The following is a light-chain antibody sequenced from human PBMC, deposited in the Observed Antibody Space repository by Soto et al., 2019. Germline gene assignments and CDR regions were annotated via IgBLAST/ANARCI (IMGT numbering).Light chain of an antibody. CDR3: QSDDSNSVV. Sequence: QSVLTQPPSVSGAPGQRVTISCTGSSSNIGAGYDVHWYQQLPGTAPKLLIYGNTNRPSGVTDRFSGSKSGTSASLAITGQQAEEEADYYCQSDDSNSVVFGGGTQLTVL. J-gene: IGLJ2*01. V-gene: IGLV1-40*01. CDR2: GNT. CDR1: SSNIGAGYD.